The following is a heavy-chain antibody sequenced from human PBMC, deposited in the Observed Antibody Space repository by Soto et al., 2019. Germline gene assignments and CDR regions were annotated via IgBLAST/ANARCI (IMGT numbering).Heavy chain of an antibody. Sequence: GGSLRLSCAASGFTFSSYAMHWVRQAPGKGLEWVAVISYDGSNKYYADSVKGRFTISRDNSKNTLYLQMNSLRAEDTAVYYCARDRHSQQLVRFDYWGQGTLVTVSS. CDR1: GFTFSSYA. V-gene: IGHV3-30-3*01. D-gene: IGHD6-13*01. CDR3: ARDRHSQQLVRFDY. CDR2: ISYDGSNK. J-gene: IGHJ4*02.